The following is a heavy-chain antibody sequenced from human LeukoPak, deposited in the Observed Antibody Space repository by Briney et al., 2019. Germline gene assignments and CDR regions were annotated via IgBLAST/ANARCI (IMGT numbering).Heavy chain of an antibody. CDR1: GYTFTSYY. CDR3: ARDSGYSSSSSDAFDI. V-gene: IGHV1-46*01. J-gene: IGHJ3*02. D-gene: IGHD6-6*01. Sequence: ASVKVSCKAPGYTFTSYYMHWVRQAPGQGLEWMGIINPSGGSTSYAQKFQGRVTMTRDTSTSTVYMELSSLRSGDTAVYYCARDSGYSSSSSDAFDIWGQGTMVTVSS. CDR2: INPSGGST.